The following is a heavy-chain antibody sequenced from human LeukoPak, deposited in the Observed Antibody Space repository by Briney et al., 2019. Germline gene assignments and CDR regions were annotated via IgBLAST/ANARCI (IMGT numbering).Heavy chain of an antibody. CDR1: GGTFSSYA. J-gene: IGHJ4*02. CDR3: ARSQMTTVTANFDY. D-gene: IGHD4-17*01. Sequence: ASVKVSCKASGGTFSSYAISWVRQAPGQGLEWMGGIIPIFGTANYAQKFQGRVTITTDESTSTAYMELSSLRSEDTAVYYCARSQMTTVTANFDYWGQGTLVTVSS. V-gene: IGHV1-69*05. CDR2: IIPIFGTA.